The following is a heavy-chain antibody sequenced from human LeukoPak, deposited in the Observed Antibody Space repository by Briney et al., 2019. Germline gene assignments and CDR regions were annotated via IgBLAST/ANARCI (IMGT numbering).Heavy chain of an antibody. D-gene: IGHD5-18*01. J-gene: IGHJ3*02. Sequence: ESGPTLVKPTQTLTLTCTFSGFSLSTSGVGVGWIRRPPGKALEWLALIYWDDDKRYSPSLKSRLTITKDTSKKQVVLTMTNIDPVDTATYHCAHLADTTTPWAFDIWGQGTMVTVSS. CDR3: AHLADTTTPWAFDI. CDR1: GFSLSTSGVG. CDR2: IYWDDDK. V-gene: IGHV2-5*02.